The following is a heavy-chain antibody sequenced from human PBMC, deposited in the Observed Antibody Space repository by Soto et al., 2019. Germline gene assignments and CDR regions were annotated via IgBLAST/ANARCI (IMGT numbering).Heavy chain of an antibody. CDR2: IYYSGST. J-gene: IGHJ4*02. CDR3: ARGGNNHYYHTIREYYFDY. V-gene: IGHV4-59*01. D-gene: IGHD3-22*01. CDR1: GGSISSYY. Sequence: SLTCTVSGGSISSYYWSWIRQPPGKGLEWIGYIYYSGSTNYNPSLKSRVTISVDTSKNQFSLKLSSVTAADTAVYYCARGGNNHYYHTIREYYFDYWGQGTLVTVSS.